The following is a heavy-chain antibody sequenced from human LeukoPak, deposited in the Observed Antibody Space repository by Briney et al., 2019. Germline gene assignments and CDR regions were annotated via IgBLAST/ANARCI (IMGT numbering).Heavy chain of an antibody. CDR2: IYYSGST. D-gene: IGHD6-13*01. CDR3: ARNGPSGSSFPGGAFDV. CDR1: GDSISSSTYY. Sequence: SETLSLTCIVSGDSISSSTYYWGSIRQPPGEGLEYIGNIYYSGSTYYNASLKSRVTISVDTSKNHFSLTLPSVTSADTAFYYWARNGPSGSSFPGGAFDVWGQETMVTVSS. V-gene: IGHV4-39*01. J-gene: IGHJ3*01.